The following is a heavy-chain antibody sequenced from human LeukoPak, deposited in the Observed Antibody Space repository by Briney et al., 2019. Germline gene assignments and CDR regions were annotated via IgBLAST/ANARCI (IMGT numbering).Heavy chain of an antibody. CDR3: ARGGCSGGSCHFDY. D-gene: IGHD2-15*01. V-gene: IGHV3-48*01. CDR1: GFTFSTYT. CDR2: SSAGSSSI. J-gene: IGHJ4*02. Sequence: GGSLRLSCAASGFTFSTYTMNGVRQAPGKGLQGILYSSAGSSSIYYADSVKGRFTISRDNAKNSLYLQMNILEAEDTALYYCARGGCSGGSCHFDYWGQGTLVSVSS.